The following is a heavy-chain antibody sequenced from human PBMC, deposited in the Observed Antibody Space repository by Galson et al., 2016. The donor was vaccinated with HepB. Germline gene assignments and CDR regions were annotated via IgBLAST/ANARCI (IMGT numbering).Heavy chain of an antibody. CDR1: GFSFSSYA. CDR3: AKDPQWTTPSRGVFDV. D-gene: IGHD6-19*01. CDR2: ITGHGTTT. J-gene: IGHJ3*01. Sequence: SLRLSCAASGFSFSSYAMSWVRQAPGKGLEWVSTITGHGTTTYYADSVEGRFTISRDNSRSTLYLQMNGLRGEDTAVYYCAKDPQWTTPSRGVFDVWGQGTRLVVFS. V-gene: IGHV3-23*01.